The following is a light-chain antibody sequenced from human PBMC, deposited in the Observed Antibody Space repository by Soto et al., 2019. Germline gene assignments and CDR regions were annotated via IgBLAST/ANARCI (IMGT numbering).Light chain of an antibody. Sequence: VFTQSPATLSLSPGERATLSCRASQSIHTSLAWYQQKPGQPPRLLIYDASNRATGIPARFSGSGSGTDFTLTISSLEPEDFAVYYCQQRSNWTSLTFGGGTKWIS. J-gene: IGKJ4*01. CDR3: QQRSNWTSLT. V-gene: IGKV3-11*01. CDR2: DAS. CDR1: QSIHTS.